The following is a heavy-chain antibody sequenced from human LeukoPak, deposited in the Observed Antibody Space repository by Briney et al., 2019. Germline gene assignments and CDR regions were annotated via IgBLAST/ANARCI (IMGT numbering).Heavy chain of an antibody. D-gene: IGHD6-19*01. CDR2: IYYSGST. J-gene: IGHJ4*02. CDR3: ARGYSSGLDY. CDR1: GGSISSYY. Sequence: SETLSLICTVSGGSISSYYWSWIRQPPGKGLEWIGYIYYSGSTNYNPSLKSRVTISVDTSKNQFSLKLSSVTAADTAVYYCARGYSSGLDYWGQGTLVTVSS. V-gene: IGHV4-59*01.